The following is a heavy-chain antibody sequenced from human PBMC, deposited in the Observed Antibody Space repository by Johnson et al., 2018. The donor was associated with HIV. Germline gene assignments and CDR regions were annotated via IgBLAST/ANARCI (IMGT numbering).Heavy chain of an antibody. CDR3: AKGPYSSSWYGVAFDI. CDR1: EFTVSSSY. V-gene: IGHV3-66*01. Sequence: VQLVESGGGLVQPGGSLRLSCAASEFTVSSSYMSWVRQAPGKGLEWVSVIYSGDSEYYADSVKGRFSISRDNSKNTLYLQMNSLRAEDTAVYYCAKGPYSSSWYGVAFDIWGQGTMVTVSS. J-gene: IGHJ3*02. CDR2: IYSGDSE. D-gene: IGHD6-13*01.